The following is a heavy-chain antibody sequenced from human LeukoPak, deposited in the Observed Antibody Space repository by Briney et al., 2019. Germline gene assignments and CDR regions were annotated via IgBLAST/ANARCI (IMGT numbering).Heavy chain of an antibody. CDR2: INPNSGGT. J-gene: IGHJ6*02. D-gene: IGHD2-15*01. CDR1: GYTFTGCY. V-gene: IGHV1-2*02. Sequence: GASVKVSCKGSGYTFTGCYMHWGRHAPGQGLEWMGWINPNSGGTNYAQKFQGRVTMIRDTSISTAYMELSKLRSDDTAVYYCARTPRDIVVVVAATLYYYYGMDVWGQGTTVTVSS. CDR3: ARTPRDIVVVVAATLYYYYGMDV.